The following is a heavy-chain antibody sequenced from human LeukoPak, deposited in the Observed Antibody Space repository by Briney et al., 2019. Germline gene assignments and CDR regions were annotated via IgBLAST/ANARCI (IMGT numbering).Heavy chain of an antibody. D-gene: IGHD3-22*01. J-gene: IGHJ4*02. CDR2: ISGSSGYI. CDR3: ARVPYYYDSSGFLHY. CDR1: GFTFSSYS. V-gene: IGHV3-21*01. Sequence: GGSLRLSCAASGFTFSSYSMNWVRQAPGKGLEWVSFISGSSGYIYYADSVKGRFTISRDNAKNSLYLQMNSLRAEDTAVYYCARVPYYYDSSGFLHYWGQGTLVTVSS.